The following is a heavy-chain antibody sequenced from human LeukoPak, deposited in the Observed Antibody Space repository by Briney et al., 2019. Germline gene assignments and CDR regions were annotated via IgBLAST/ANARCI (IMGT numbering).Heavy chain of an antibody. CDR2: IYYSGTT. CDR1: GGSISHYY. J-gene: IGHJ6*02. CDR3: AREDPQTTVPEGMDV. D-gene: IGHD4-17*01. Sequence: PSETLSLTCTVSGGSISHYYWSWIRQSPGKGLEWIGYIYYSGTTNYNPSPKSRVTISVDTSRSQFSLQLRSVTAADTAVYYCAREDPQTTVPEGMDVWGQGTTVIVSS. V-gene: IGHV4-59*01.